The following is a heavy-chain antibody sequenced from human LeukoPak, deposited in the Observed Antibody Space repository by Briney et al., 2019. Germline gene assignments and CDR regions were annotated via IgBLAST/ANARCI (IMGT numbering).Heavy chain of an antibody. CDR2: IYYSGST. V-gene: IGHV4-59*01. CDR3: ARGGGYHIDY. D-gene: IGHD3-16*02. CDR1: GGSISSYY. Sequence: SETLSLTCTVSGGSISSYYWSWFRQPPGKGLEWIGYIYYSGSTNYNPSLKSRVTISVDTSKNQFSLKLSSVTAADTAVYYCARGGGYHIDYWGQGTLVTVSS. J-gene: IGHJ4*02.